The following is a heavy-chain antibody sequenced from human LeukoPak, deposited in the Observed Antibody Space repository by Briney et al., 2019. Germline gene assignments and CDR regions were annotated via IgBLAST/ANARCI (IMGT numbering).Heavy chain of an antibody. CDR1: GYTFTSYG. Sequence: ASVKVPCKASGYTFTSYGISWVRQAPGQGLEWMGWISAYNGNTNYAQKLQGRVTMTTDTSTSTAYMELRSLRSDDTAVYYCARVSAVTIFGVVKNNWFDPWGQGTLVTVSS. CDR3: ARVSAVTIFGVVKNNWFDP. J-gene: IGHJ5*02. D-gene: IGHD3-3*01. V-gene: IGHV1-18*01. CDR2: ISAYNGNT.